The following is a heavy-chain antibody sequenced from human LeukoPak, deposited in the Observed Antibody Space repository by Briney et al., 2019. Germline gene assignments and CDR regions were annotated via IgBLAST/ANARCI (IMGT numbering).Heavy chain of an antibody. V-gene: IGHV1-18*01. J-gene: IGHJ4*02. D-gene: IGHD6-19*01. Sequence: ASVKVSCKAPGYTFTSYGISWVRQAPGQGLEWMGWISAYNGNTNYAQKLQGRVTMTTDTSTSTAYMELRSLRSDDTAVYYCARVPILIFSGWYGFDYWGQGTLVTVSS. CDR2: ISAYNGNT. CDR1: GYTFTSYG. CDR3: ARVPILIFSGWYGFDY.